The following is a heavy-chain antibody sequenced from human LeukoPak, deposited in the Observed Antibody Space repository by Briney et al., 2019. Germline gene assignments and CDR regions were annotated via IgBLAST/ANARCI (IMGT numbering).Heavy chain of an antibody. CDR2: ISYDGSNK. Sequence: PGGSLRLSCAASGFTFSSYATHWVRQAPGKGLEWVAVISYDGSNKYYADSVKGRFTISRDNSKNTLYLQMNSLRAEDTAVYCCARDPSLDTAMVDYYYYMDVWGKGTTVTVSS. CDR3: ARDPSLDTAMVDYYYYMDV. CDR1: GFTFSSYA. D-gene: IGHD5-18*01. V-gene: IGHV3-30*04. J-gene: IGHJ6*03.